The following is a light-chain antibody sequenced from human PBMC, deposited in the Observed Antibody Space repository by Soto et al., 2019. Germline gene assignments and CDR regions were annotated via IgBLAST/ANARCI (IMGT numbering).Light chain of an antibody. Sequence: IQLTQSPSSLSASVGDRVTITCRASQGISSYLAWYQQKAGKAPKLLIYAASTLQSGVASRFSGSGSGTDFTLTISSLQPEDFATYCCQELNSYPRTFGQGTRLEI. J-gene: IGKJ5*01. V-gene: IGKV1-9*01. CDR3: QELNSYPRT. CDR2: AAS. CDR1: QGISSY.